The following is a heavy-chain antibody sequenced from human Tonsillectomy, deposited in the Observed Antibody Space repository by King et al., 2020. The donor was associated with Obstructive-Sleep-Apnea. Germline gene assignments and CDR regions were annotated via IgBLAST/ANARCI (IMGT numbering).Heavy chain of an antibody. CDR3: ARDRQGYQVSEY. CDR2: IRYDETDK. V-gene: IGHV3-30*02. J-gene: IGHJ4*02. Sequence: VQLVESGGGVVQPGGSLTLACAASGFTFSTYSMHWVRQAPVKGLEWVAFIRYDETDKYYADSVKGRFTISRDNSQNTLYLQMNNLRVEDTALYYCARDRQGYQVSEYWGQGTLVTVSS. CDR1: GFTFSTYS. D-gene: IGHD2-2*01.